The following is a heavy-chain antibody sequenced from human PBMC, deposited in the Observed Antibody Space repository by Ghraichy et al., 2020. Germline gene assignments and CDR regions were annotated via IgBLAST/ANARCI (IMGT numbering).Heavy chain of an antibody. D-gene: IGHD3-3*01. CDR3: ARHSPPTTGSDFWSGYYKGPHKNWFDP. Sequence: SETLSLTCTVSGGSISSSSYYWGWIRQPPGKGLEWIGSIYYSGSTYYNPSLKSRVTISVDTSKNQFSLKLSSGTAADAAVYYCARHSPPTTGSDFWSGYYKGPHKNWFDPWGQGTLVTVSS. CDR2: IYYSGST. CDR1: GGSISSSSYY. V-gene: IGHV4-39*01. J-gene: IGHJ5*02.